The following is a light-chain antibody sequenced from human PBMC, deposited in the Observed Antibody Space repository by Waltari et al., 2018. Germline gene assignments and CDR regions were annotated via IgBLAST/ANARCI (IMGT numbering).Light chain of an antibody. CDR2: GAS. V-gene: IGKV3-20*01. CDR1: QSVSSSY. CDR3: QQYGSSRDST. Sequence: EIVLTQSPGTLSLSPGERATLSCRASQSVSSSYLAWYQQKPGQAPRLLIYGASSRATGIPDRCSGSGSGTDFTLTISRLEPEDFAVYYCQQYGSSRDSTFGPGTKVDIK. J-gene: IGKJ3*01.